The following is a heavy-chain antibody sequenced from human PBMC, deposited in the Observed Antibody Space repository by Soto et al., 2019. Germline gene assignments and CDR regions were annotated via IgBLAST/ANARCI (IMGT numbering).Heavy chain of an antibody. CDR3: AKDISYARGKHFDY. V-gene: IGHV3-9*01. CDR2: ISWNSGSI. J-gene: IGHJ4*02. Sequence: PGGSLRLSCAASGFTFDDYAMHWARQAPGKGLEWVSGISWNSGSIGYADSVKGRFTISRDNAKNSLYLQMNSLRAEDTALYYCAKDISYARGKHFDYWGQGTLVTVSS. CDR1: GFTFDDYA. D-gene: IGHD2-21*01.